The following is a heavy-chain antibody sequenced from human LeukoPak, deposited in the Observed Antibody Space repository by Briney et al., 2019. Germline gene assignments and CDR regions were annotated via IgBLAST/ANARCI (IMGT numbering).Heavy chain of an antibody. V-gene: IGHV3-30*18. CDR3: AKDHGGIAI. Sequence: GGSLRLSCAAPGFTFSSYGMHWVRQAPGKGLEWVAVISYDGNNKYYADSVKGRFTISRDNSKNTLYLQMNSLRAEDTAVYYCAKDHGGIAIWGQGTMVTVSS. J-gene: IGHJ3*02. D-gene: IGHD6-13*01. CDR1: GFTFSSYG. CDR2: ISYDGNNK.